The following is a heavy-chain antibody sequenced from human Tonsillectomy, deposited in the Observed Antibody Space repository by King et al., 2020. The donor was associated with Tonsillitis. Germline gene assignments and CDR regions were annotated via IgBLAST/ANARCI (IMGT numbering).Heavy chain of an antibody. CDR2: INSDGDST. CDR3: ASDRAYGLFDF. Sequence: VQLVESGGGLVQPGGSLRLSCADSGFTFSSYWMHWVRQAPGKGLVWVSRINSDGDSTGYADSVKGRFTISRDNAKNMLYLQMNNLRAEDTAVYYCASDRAYGLFDFWGQGTLVSVSS. D-gene: IGHD3-10*01. J-gene: IGHJ4*02. V-gene: IGHV3-74*01. CDR1: GFTFSSYW.